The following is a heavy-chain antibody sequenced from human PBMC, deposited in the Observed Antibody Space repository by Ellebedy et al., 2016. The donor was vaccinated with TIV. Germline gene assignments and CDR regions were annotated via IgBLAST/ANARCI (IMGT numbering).Heavy chain of an antibody. CDR1: GFTFSSYV. CDR2: ISGAGGST. J-gene: IGHJ3*02. Sequence: PGGSLRLSCAASGFTFSSYVMNWVRQAPGKGLEWVSSISGAGGSTYYADSVKGRFTISRDNSKKTLYLQMNSLRAEDTAVYFCAKGIAVTGHSLFDMWGRGTMVTVSS. V-gene: IGHV3-23*01. CDR3: AKGIAVTGHSLFDM. D-gene: IGHD6-19*01.